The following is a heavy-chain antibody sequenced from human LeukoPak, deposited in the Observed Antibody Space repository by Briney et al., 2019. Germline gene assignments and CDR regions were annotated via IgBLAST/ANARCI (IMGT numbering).Heavy chain of an antibody. CDR3: ARGGGLIFDY. CDR1: GGSITSYY. Sequence: SETLSLTCTVSGGSITSYYWGWIRQPPGKGLEWIGYIYYSGSTNYNPSLKSRVTVSVDTSNNQFSLKLSSVTAADTAVYYCARGGGLIFDYWGQGTLVTVSS. J-gene: IGHJ4*02. D-gene: IGHD2-8*01. V-gene: IGHV4-59*01. CDR2: IYYSGST.